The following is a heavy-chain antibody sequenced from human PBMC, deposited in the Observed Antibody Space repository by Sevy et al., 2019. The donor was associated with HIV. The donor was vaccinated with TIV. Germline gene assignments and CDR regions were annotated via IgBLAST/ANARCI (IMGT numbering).Heavy chain of an antibody. CDR2: ISWNSGSI. Sequence: GGSLRLSCAASGFTFDDYAMHWVRQAPGKGLEWVSGISWNSGSIGYADSVKGRFTISGDNAKNSLYLQMNSLRAEDTALYYCAKGGYYGSRSAFDIWGQGTMVTVSS. J-gene: IGHJ3*02. V-gene: IGHV3-9*01. CDR1: GFTFDDYA. CDR3: AKGGYYGSRSAFDI. D-gene: IGHD3-10*01.